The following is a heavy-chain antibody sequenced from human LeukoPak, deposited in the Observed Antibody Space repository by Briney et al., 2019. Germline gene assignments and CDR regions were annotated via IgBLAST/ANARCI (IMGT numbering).Heavy chain of an antibody. CDR2: MNPNSGNT. J-gene: IGHJ4*02. D-gene: IGHD2-2*01. CDR1: GYTFTSYD. V-gene: IGHV1-8*01. CDR3: ARAEDIVVVPAAIYDY. Sequence: ASVKVSCKASGYTFTSYDINWVRQATGQGLEWMGWMNPNSGNTGYAQKFQGRVTMTRNTSISTAYMELSRLRSDDTAVYYCARAEDIVVVPAAIYDYWGQGTLVTVSS.